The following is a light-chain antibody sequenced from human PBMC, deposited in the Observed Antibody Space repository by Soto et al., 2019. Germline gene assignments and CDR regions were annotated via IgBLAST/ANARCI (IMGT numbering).Light chain of an antibody. J-gene: IGKJ1*01. Sequence: EILVTQSPATLSVPPGERVTLSCRASQSVTRDLAWYQQKPGQAPRLLIYGASTRATGIPARFSGSGSGTEFTLTISSLQSEDFAIYYCQQYRTFGQGTRVEIK. CDR1: QSVTRD. CDR2: GAS. V-gene: IGKV3-15*01. CDR3: QQYRT.